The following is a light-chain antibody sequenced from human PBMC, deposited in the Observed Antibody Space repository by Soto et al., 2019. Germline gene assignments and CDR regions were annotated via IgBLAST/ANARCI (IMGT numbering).Light chain of an antibody. CDR3: CSYAGTYTGV. V-gene: IGLV2-11*01. Sequence: ALTQPRSVSGSPGQSVSISCTGTSSDVGRYSYVSWYQQHPGKAPKLMIYDVSERPSGVPDRFSGSKSGNTASLTISGLQAEDEADYYCCSYAGTYTGVFGTGTKVTVL. CDR1: SSDVGRYSY. CDR2: DVS. J-gene: IGLJ1*01.